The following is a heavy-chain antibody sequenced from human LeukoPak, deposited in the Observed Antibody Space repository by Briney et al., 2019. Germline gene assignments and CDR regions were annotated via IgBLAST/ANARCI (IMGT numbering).Heavy chain of an antibody. V-gene: IGHV3-30*07. CDR1: GFTFSSYA. CDR3: ASGRHDFLH. J-gene: IGHJ4*02. D-gene: IGHD3/OR15-3a*01. CDR2: ISYDGSNK. Sequence: GGSLRLSCAASGFTFSSYAMHWVRQAPGKGLEWVAVISYDGSNKYYADSVKGRFTISRDNTKNSLYLQMNSLRVEDTAVYYCASGRHDFLHWGQGTLVTVSS.